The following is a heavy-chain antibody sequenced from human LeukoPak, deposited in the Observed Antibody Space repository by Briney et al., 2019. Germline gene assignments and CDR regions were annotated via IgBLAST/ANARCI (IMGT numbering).Heavy chain of an antibody. CDR1: GLTYSSYA. V-gene: IGHV3-23*01. CDR2: ISGSGDNT. CDR3: AKVRSGDIAAALNY. J-gene: IGHJ4*02. Sequence: GGSLRLSCAASGLTYSSYAMNWARPATGGGREWVSGISGSGDNTYYADSVKGRFTISRDNSQNTLYLQMNSLRAEDTAVYYCAKVRSGDIAAALNYWGQGTLVPVSS. D-gene: IGHD6-13*01.